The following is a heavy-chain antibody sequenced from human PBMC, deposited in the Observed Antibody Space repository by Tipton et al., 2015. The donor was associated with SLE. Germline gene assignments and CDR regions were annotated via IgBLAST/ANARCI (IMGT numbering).Heavy chain of an antibody. CDR1: GYSISSGYY. Sequence: LRLSCAVSGYSISSGYYWGWIRQPPGKGLEWIGSIYHSGSTYYNPSLKSRVTISVDTSKNQFSLKLSSVTAADTAVYYCARDLDYDFWSGYYSGLDYWGQGTLVTVSS. CDR2: IYHSGST. J-gene: IGHJ4*02. CDR3: ARDLDYDFWSGYYSGLDY. V-gene: IGHV4-38-2*02. D-gene: IGHD3-3*01.